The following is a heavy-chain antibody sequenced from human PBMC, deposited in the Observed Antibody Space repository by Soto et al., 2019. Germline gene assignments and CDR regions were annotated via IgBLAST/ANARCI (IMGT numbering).Heavy chain of an antibody. CDR3: ARPPVHYDILTGYYRPYYFDY. J-gene: IGHJ4*02. CDR1: GGSISSSSYY. Sequence: PSETLSLTCTVSGGSISSSSYYWGWIRQPPGKGLEWIGSIYYSGSTYYNPSLKSRVTISVDTSKNQFSLKLSSVTAADTAVYYCARPPVHYDILTGYYRPYYFDYWGQGTLVTVSS. CDR2: IYYSGST. D-gene: IGHD3-9*01. V-gene: IGHV4-39*01.